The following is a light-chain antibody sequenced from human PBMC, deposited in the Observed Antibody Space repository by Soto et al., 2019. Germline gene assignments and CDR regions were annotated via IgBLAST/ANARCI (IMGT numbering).Light chain of an antibody. V-gene: IGKV3-20*01. CDR3: QQYGGSPRT. Sequence: EIVLTQSPGTLSLSPGERATLSCRASQSITNNYLAWYQQKPGQAPRLLIYVASSRATGIPDRFSGIGSGTDFTLTISRLEPEDFALYYCQQYGGSPRTFGQGTKVEIK. CDR1: QSITNNY. J-gene: IGKJ1*01. CDR2: VAS.